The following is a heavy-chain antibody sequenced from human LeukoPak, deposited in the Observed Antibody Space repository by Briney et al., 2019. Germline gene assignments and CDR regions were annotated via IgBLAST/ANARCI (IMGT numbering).Heavy chain of an antibody. CDR3: ASAPRSITIFGSGLLDYYMDV. CDR2: INPSGGST. V-gene: IGHV1-46*01. J-gene: IGHJ6*03. CDR1: GYTFTSYY. D-gene: IGHD3-3*01. Sequence: ASVKVSCKASGYTFTSYYMHWVRQAPGQGLEWMGIINPSGGSTSYAQKFQGRVTMTRDMSTSTVYMELSSLRSEDTAVYYCASAPRSITIFGSGLLDYYMDVWGKGTTVTVSS.